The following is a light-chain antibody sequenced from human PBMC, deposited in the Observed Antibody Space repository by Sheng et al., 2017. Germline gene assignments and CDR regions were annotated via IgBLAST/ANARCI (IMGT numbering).Light chain of an antibody. CDR2: LTS. Sequence: DIQMTQSPSSVSASVGDRVTLTCRASQSISGWLAWYQQKPGKAPKLLIYLTSKLQRGVPSRFRGSGSGTDFSLTISSLQPDDVATYFCQQAVSFPYTFGQGTRLEIK. V-gene: IGKV1-12*01. CDR3: QQAVSFPYT. CDR1: QSISGW. J-gene: IGKJ2*01.